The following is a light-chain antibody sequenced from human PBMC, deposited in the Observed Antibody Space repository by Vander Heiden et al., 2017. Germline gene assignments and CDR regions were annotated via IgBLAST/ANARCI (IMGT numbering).Light chain of an antibody. CDR3: QRWNGWPFT. CDR2: DAS. Sequence: EIVLTQSPATLSSSPGERVTLSCRASQSVDTDLAWYQQKPGQAPRLLIYDASIRATGIPARFSGSASGTDFTLTISILAPEDFTVYYCQRWNGWPFTFGPRTKEHIK. V-gene: IGKV3-11*01. J-gene: IGKJ3*01. CDR1: QSVDTD.